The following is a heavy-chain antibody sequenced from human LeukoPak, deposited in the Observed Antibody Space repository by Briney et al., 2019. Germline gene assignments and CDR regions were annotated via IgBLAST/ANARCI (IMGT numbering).Heavy chain of an antibody. CDR3: ATKGGLRYY. V-gene: IGHV3-23*01. CDR2: LSTGGDRT. J-gene: IGHJ4*02. Sequence: PGGSLRLSCAASGFTFSTFAMSWVRQAPGKGLEWVSSLSTGGDRTYYVDSVKGRFTISRDNSKNSLYLQMNSLRAEDTAVYYCATKGGLRYYWGQGTLVTVSS. D-gene: IGHD3-16*01. CDR1: GFTFSTFA.